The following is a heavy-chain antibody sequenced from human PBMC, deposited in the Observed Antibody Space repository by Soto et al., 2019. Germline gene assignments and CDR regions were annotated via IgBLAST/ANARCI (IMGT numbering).Heavy chain of an antibody. D-gene: IGHD1-26*01. CDR2: ISGSGGST. V-gene: IGHV3-23*01. CDR3: ARRGSGSYYDY. Sequence: EVQLLESGGGLVQPGGSLRLSCAASGFTFSSYAMRWVRQAPVKGLEWVSAISGSGGSTYYAASVKGRFTISRDNSKNPLYLQMNSLRAEDTAVYYCARRGSGSYYDYWGQGTLVTFSS. CDR1: GFTFSSYA. J-gene: IGHJ4*02.